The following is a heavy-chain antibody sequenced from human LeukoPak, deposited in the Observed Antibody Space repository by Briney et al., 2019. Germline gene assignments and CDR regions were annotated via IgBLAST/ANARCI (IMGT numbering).Heavy chain of an antibody. CDR1: GASITSFH. Sequence: SETLSLTCTVSGASITSFHWTWIRQPAGKGLEWIGLIYSSGSTIYNPSLQSRVAMSVDMTKNQRSLKLSSVTAADTAMYYCARKDGDYWGQGTLVTVSS. CDR3: ARKDGDY. J-gene: IGHJ4*02. D-gene: IGHD6-6*01. V-gene: IGHV4-4*07. CDR2: IYSSGST.